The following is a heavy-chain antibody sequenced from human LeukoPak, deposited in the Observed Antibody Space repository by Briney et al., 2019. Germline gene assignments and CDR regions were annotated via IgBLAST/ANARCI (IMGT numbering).Heavy chain of an antibody. CDR1: GGSISSYY. D-gene: IGHD2-21*01. Sequence: SETLSLTCTVSGGSISSYYWSWLRQPPGKGLEWIGYIYYSGSTNYNPSLKSRVTISVDTPKNQFSLKLSSVTAADTAVYYCARGVWRFQHWGQGTLVTVSS. CDR2: IYYSGST. CDR3: ARGVWRFQH. V-gene: IGHV4-59*01. J-gene: IGHJ1*01.